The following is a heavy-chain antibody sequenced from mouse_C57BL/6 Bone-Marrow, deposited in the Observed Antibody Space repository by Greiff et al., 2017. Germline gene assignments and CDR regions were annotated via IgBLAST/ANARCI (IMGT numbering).Heavy chain of an antibody. D-gene: IGHD2-4*01. J-gene: IGHJ3*01. CDR1: GFTFSSYG. CDR3: ARGDYDYPLFAY. Sequence: EVMLVESGGDLVKPGGSLKLSCAASGFTFSSYGMSWVRQTPDKRLEWVATISSGGSYTYYPDSVKGRFTISRDNAKNTLYRQMSSLKSEDTSMYYCARGDYDYPLFAYWGQGTLVTGSA. V-gene: IGHV5-6*02. CDR2: ISSGGSYT.